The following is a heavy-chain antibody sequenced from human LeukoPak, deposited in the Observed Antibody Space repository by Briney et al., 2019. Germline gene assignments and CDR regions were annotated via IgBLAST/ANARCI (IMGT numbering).Heavy chain of an antibody. Sequence: GASVKVSCKASGYTFTGNYMHWVRQAPGQGLERMGWINPNSGGTNYAQKFQDRVTVTRDTSISTAYMELSRLRSDDTAVYYCARGYYDSSDYEYFQHWGQGTLVTVSS. J-gene: IGHJ1*01. V-gene: IGHV1-2*02. CDR2: INPNSGGT. CDR1: GYTFTGNY. D-gene: IGHD3-22*01. CDR3: ARGYYDSSDYEYFQH.